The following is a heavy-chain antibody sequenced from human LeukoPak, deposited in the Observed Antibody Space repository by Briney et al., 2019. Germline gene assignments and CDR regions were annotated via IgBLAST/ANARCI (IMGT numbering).Heavy chain of an antibody. V-gene: IGHV3-30*03. D-gene: IGHD3-10*01. CDR3: ARVGRRVWFGELPYAFDI. CDR1: GFTFSSYG. J-gene: IGHJ3*02. CDR2: ISYDGSNK. Sequence: HPGGSLRLSCAASGFTFSSYGMHWVRQAPGKGLEWVAVISYDGSNKYYADSVKGRFTISRDNSKNTLYLQMNSLRAEDTAVYYCARVGRRVWFGELPYAFDIWGQGTMVTVSS.